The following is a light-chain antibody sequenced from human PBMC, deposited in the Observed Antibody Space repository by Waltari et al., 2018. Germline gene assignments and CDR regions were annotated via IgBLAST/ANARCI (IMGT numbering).Light chain of an antibody. Sequence: DIVMTQSPDSLAVSLGERATINCKSSQSVLYSSNNKNYLAWYQQKPGQPPKLLIYWASTRESWVPDRFSGSRSGTDFTLTISSLQAEDVAVYYCQQYYSTPLLTFGGGTKVEIK. CDR1: QSVLYSSNNKNY. CDR2: WAS. CDR3: QQYYSTPLLT. J-gene: IGKJ4*01. V-gene: IGKV4-1*01.